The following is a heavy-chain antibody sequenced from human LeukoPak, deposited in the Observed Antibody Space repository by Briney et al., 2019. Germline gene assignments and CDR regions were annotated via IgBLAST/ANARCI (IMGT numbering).Heavy chain of an antibody. J-gene: IGHJ5*02. D-gene: IGHD3-10*01. V-gene: IGHV4-39*02. Sequence: PSETLSLTCTVSGVSISSSNSYWGWIRQPPGKGLEWIGSIYYSGNTYYNASLKSQVSISIDTSKNQFSLKLSSVTAADTAVYYCARESITMVRGVIGWFDPWGQGTLVTVSS. CDR3: ARESITMVRGVIGWFDP. CDR2: IYYSGNT. CDR1: GVSISSSNSY.